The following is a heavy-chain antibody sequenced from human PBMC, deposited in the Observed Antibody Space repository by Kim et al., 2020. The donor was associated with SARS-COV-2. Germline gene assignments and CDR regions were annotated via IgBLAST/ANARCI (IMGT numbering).Heavy chain of an antibody. CDR1: GFTVSSNY. J-gene: IGHJ5*02. CDR2: IYSGGST. Sequence: GGSLRLSCAASGFTVSSNYMSWVRQAPGKGLEWVSVIYSGGSTYYADSVKGRFTISRHNSKNTLYLQMSSLRAEDTAVYYCARHLGSNWLDPWGQGTLVTVSS. V-gene: IGHV3-53*04. CDR3: ARHLGSNWLDP.